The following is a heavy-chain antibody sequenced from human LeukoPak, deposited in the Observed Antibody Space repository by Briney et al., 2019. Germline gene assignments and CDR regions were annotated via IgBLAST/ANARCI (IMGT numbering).Heavy chain of an antibody. V-gene: IGHV3-72*01. CDR3: ARAVRKSGSYWFDP. J-gene: IGHJ5*02. Sequence: GGSLRLSCAASGFTFSDHYMDWVRQAPGKGPEWVGRTRNKANSYATEYAASVKGRFTISRDDSENSLYLQMNSLKTEDTAVYYCARAVRKSGSYWFDPWGQGTLVTVSS. D-gene: IGHD1-26*01. CDR2: TRNKANSYAT. CDR1: GFTFSDHY.